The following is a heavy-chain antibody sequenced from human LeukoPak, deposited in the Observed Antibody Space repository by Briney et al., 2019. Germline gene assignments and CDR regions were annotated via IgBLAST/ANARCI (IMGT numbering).Heavy chain of an antibody. CDR2: IYYSGST. J-gene: IGHJ4*02. CDR1: GGSISSYY. CDR3: ARWMATVTTPDY. D-gene: IGHD4-11*01. V-gene: IGHV4-59*08. Sequence: SETLSLTCTVSGGSISSYYWSWIRQPPGKGLEWIGYIYYSGSTNYNPSLKSRVTISVDTSKNQFSLKLSSVTAADTAVYYCARWMATVTTPDYWGQGTLVTVSS.